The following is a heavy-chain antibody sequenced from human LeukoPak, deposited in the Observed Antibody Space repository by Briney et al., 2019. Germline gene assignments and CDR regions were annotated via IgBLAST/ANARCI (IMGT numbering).Heavy chain of an antibody. CDR1: GGSISSGSYY. CDR3: ARGSRIASNY. D-gene: IGHD6-13*01. CDR2: INHSGST. J-gene: IGHJ4*02. V-gene: IGHV4-39*07. Sequence: SETLSLTCTVSGGSISSGSYYWSWIRQPPGKGLEWIGEINHSGSTNYNPSLKSRVSISVDTSKNQFSLKLSFVTAADTAVYYCARGSRIASNYWGQGTLVTVSS.